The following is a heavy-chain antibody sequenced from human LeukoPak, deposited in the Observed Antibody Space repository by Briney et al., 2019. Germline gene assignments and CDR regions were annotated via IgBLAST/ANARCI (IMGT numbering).Heavy chain of an antibody. CDR2: IIPIFGTA. V-gene: IGHV1-69*13. D-gene: IGHD5-12*01. J-gene: IGHJ6*03. Sequence: SVTVSCMGSGCTFSSYAISWLRQPPGQGLEGMGGIIPIFGTANYAQKFQSRVTITADESTSTAYMELSSLRSENTAVYYCARGEGDSGPHPYYDYMDVWGKGTTVTVSS. CDR3: ARGEGDSGPHPYYDYMDV. CDR1: GCTFSSYA.